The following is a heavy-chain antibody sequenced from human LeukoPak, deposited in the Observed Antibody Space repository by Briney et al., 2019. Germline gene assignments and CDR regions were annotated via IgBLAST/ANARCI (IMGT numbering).Heavy chain of an antibody. J-gene: IGHJ4*02. D-gene: IGHD2-15*01. CDR2: IYGGGAT. CDR3: ARLLPASRHYFDY. Sequence: GGSLRLSCAASGFTVSDDFLAWVRQAPGTGLEWISVIYGGGATYYADSVKGRFTISRDGSKNMLFLHMTNLSPEDGAVYYCARLLPASRHYFDYWGQGTPVTVSS. CDR1: GFTVSDDF. V-gene: IGHV3-53*01.